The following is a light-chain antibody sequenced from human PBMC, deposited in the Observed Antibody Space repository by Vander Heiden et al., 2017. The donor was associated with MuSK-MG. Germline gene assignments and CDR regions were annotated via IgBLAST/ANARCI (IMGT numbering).Light chain of an antibody. Sequence: DVQMTQSPSSLSASVGDRVTITCRASRAISSYVNWYQLKEGTDPKVLIYTASSVQKGAPERFSGRGSGTEFVLTIRSLQPEDAATYFCEQSDTYPYTFGGGTVVDVK. CDR3: EQSDTYPYT. J-gene: IGKJ4*01. CDR2: TAS. V-gene: IGKV1-39*01. CDR1: RAISSY.